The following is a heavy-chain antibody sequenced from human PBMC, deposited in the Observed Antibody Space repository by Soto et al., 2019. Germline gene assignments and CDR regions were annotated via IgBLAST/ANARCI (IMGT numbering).Heavy chain of an antibody. V-gene: IGHV4-31*03. CDR1: GCSISSGGYY. Sequence: NPSETLSLTCTVSGCSISSGGYYWSWIRQHPGKGLEWIGYIYYSGSTYYNPSLKSRVTISVDTSKNQFSLKLSSVTAADTAVYYCASAAFHGSETYRNWFDPWGQGTLVTVSS. D-gene: IGHD3-10*01. J-gene: IGHJ5*02. CDR3: ASAAFHGSETYRNWFDP. CDR2: IYYSGST.